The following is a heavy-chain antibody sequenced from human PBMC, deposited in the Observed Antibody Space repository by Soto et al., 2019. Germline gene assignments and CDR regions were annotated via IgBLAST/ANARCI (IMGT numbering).Heavy chain of an antibody. CDR2: IYYSGST. CDR3: AREGAVRGLARKTDIGYGMDV. J-gene: IGHJ6*02. D-gene: IGHD3-10*01. CDR1: GGSISIGGYH. Sequence: PSETLSLTCTVSGGSISIGGYHWSWIRQHPGKGLEWIGYIYYSGSTYYNPSLKSRVTISVDTSKNQFSLKLSSVTAADTAVYYCAREGAVRGLARKTDIGYGMDVWGQGTTVTVSS. V-gene: IGHV4-31*03.